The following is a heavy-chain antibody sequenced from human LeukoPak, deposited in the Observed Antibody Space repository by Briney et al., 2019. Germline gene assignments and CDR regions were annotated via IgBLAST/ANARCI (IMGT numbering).Heavy chain of an antibody. D-gene: IGHD2-15*01. CDR3: ARDRVRYCSGGSCFVFDY. CDR2: ISYDGSNK. J-gene: IGHJ4*02. CDR1: GFTFSSYA. V-gene: IGHV3-30*04. Sequence: GGSLRLSCAASGFTFSSYAMHWVRQAPGKGLEWVAVISYDGSNKYYADSVKGRFTISRDNSKNTLYLQMNSLRAEDTAVYYCARDRVRYCSGGSCFVFDYWGQGTLVTVSS.